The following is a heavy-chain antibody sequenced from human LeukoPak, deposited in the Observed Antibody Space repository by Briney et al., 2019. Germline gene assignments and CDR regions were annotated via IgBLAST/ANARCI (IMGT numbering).Heavy chain of an antibody. Sequence: GASVKVSCKASGYTFTSYGISWVRQAPGQGLEWMGWISAYNGNTNYAQKFQGRVTMTEDTSTDTAYMELSSLRSEDTAVYYCATGVAAAGHDYWGQGTLVTVSS. CDR1: GYTFTSYG. CDR3: ATGVAAAGHDY. CDR2: ISAYNGNT. J-gene: IGHJ4*02. D-gene: IGHD6-13*01. V-gene: IGHV1-18*01.